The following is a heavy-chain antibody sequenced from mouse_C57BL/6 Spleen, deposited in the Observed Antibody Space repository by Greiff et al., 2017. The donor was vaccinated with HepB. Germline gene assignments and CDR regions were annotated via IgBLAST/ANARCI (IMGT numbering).Heavy chain of an antibody. CDR3: ARSYGPFDY. J-gene: IGHJ2*01. Sequence: QVQLQQPGAELVKPGASVKLSCKASGYTFTSYWMQWVKQRPGQGLEWIGEIDPSDSYTNYNQKFKGKATLTVDTSSSTAYMQLSSLTSEDSAVYYCARSYGPFDYWGQGTTLTVSS. CDR2: IDPSDSYT. D-gene: IGHD1-1*01. V-gene: IGHV1-50*01. CDR1: GYTFTSYW.